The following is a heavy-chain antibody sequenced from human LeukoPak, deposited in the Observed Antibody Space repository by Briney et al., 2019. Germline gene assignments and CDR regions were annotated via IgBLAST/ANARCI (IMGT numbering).Heavy chain of an antibody. CDR2: LNEDGSKR. D-gene: IGHD5-18*01. CDR1: GFAFSSYW. CDR3: ARAVTSMDGY. J-gene: IGHJ4*02. V-gene: IGHV3-7*03. Sequence: PGGSPRLSCAASGFAFSSYWMTWVRQAPGQGLEWVASLNEDGSKRSYVGSVKGRFTISRDNAQKSLYLQMNSLTAEDTAVYYCARAVTSMDGYWGQGTLVTVSS.